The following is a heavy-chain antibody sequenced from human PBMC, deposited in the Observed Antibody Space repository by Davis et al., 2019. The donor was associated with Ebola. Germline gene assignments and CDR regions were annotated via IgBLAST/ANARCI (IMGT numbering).Heavy chain of an antibody. Sequence: MPSETLSLTCAVSGGSISSSNWWSWVRQPPGKGLEWIGEIYHSGSTNYNPSLKSRVTISVDKSKNQFSLKLSSVTAADTAVYYCARPSLSYDYVWGSYRYKAGYFDYWGQGTLVTVSS. CDR3: ARPSLSYDYVWGSYRYKAGYFDY. J-gene: IGHJ4*02. CDR1: GGSISSSNW. D-gene: IGHD3-16*02. V-gene: IGHV4-4*02. CDR2: IYHSGST.